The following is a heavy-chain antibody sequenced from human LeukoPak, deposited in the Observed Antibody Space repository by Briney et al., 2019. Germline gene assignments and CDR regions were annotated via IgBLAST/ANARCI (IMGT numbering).Heavy chain of an antibody. Sequence: GGSLRLSCAASGFTFDDYGFSWVRQAPGKGLEWVCDLNYNGGGTGYADSVKGRFTVSRDNAKNTLYLQMNSLTADDTALYYCARERIGGSLDYWRQGTLVTVSS. J-gene: IGHJ4*02. CDR3: ARERIGGSLDY. D-gene: IGHD1-26*01. CDR1: GFTFDDYG. V-gene: IGHV3-20*04. CDR2: LNYNGGGT.